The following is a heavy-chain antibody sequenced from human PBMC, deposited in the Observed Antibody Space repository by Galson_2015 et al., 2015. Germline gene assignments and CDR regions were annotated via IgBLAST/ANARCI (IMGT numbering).Heavy chain of an antibody. D-gene: IGHD3-10*01. J-gene: IGHJ6*03. CDR1: GFTFTSYE. Sequence: SLRLSCAGSGFTFTSYEMNWVRQAPGKGLEWVSCISRSGDTIYYADSVRGRFTISRDVAKSSLWLQMNSLRADDTAIYYCARSPSGYYSYYYVDVWGKGTTVTVSS. CDR3: ARSPSGYYSYYYVDV. CDR2: ISRSGDTI. V-gene: IGHV3-48*03.